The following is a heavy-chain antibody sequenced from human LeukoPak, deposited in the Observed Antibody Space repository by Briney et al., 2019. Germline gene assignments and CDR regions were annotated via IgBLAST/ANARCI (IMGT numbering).Heavy chain of an antibody. V-gene: IGHV3-30*18. CDR3: AKDSGSYSGFDY. CDR1: GFTFSSYG. D-gene: IGHD1-26*01. J-gene: IGHJ4*02. CDR2: ISYDGSNK. Sequence: PGESLRLSCAASGFTFSSYGMHWVRQAPGKGLEWVAVISYDGSNKYYADSVKGRFTISRDNSKNTLYLQMNSLRAEDAAVYYCAKDSGSYSGFDYWGQGTLVTVSS.